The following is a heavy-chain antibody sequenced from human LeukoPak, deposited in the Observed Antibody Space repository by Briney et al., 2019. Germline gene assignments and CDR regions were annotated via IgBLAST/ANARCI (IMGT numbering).Heavy chain of an antibody. V-gene: IGHV4-61*02. CDR1: GGSISSGSYY. Sequence: SQTLSLTCTVSGGSISSGSYYWSWIRQPAGKGLEWIGRIYTSGSTNYNPSLKSRVTISVDMSKNQFSLKLSSVTAADTAVYYCARGEAPGLGAFDIWGQGTMVTVSS. CDR2: IYTSGST. J-gene: IGHJ3*02. CDR3: ARGEAPGLGAFDI. D-gene: IGHD3-16*01.